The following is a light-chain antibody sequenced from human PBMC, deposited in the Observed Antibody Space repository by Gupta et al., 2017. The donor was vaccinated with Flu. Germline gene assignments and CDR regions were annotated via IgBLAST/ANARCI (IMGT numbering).Light chain of an antibody. CDR3: QQYFSNPFT. J-gene: IGKJ3*01. CDR2: KAS. Sequence: DIQMTQSPSTLSASVGARVTITCRASQSISTWLAWYQQKPGKAPNLLIYKASSLESGVPSRFSGSGSGTEFTLTISSRQPDDVATYYCQQYFSNPFTFGPGTKVDIK. CDR1: QSISTW. V-gene: IGKV1-5*03.